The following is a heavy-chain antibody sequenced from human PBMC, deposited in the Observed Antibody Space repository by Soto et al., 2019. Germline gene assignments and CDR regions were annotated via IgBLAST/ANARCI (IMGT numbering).Heavy chain of an antibody. D-gene: IGHD3-22*01. CDR3: ARDRTYYYDSSGRH. CDR2: IKQDGSEK. V-gene: IGHV3-7*01. CDR1: GFTFSSYW. Sequence: GGSLRLSCAASGFTFSSYWMSWVRQAPGKGLEWVANIKQDGSEKYYVDSVKGRFTISRDNAKNSLYLQMNSLRAEDTAVYYCARDRTYYYDSSGRHWGQGTLVTVSS. J-gene: IGHJ4*02.